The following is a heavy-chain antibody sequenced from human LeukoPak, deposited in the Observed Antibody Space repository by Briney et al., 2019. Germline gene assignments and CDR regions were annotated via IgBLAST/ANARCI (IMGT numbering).Heavy chain of an antibody. V-gene: IGHV4-59*12. CDR2: IYHSGST. CDR1: GGSISSYY. Sequence: ETLSLTCTVSGGSISSYYWSWVRQPPGKGLEWIGEIYHSGSTNYNPSLKSRVTISVDKSKNQFSLKLSSVTAADTAVYYCARAPVTTVTTWGQGTLVTVSS. CDR3: ARAPVTTVTT. J-gene: IGHJ5*02. D-gene: IGHD4-17*01.